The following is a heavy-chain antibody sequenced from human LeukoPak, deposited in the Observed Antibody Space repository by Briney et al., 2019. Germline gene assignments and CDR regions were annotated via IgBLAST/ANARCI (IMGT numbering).Heavy chain of an antibody. CDR3: ARAGTYCSGGSCFTSRFDP. J-gene: IGHJ5*02. CDR2: LRGRGGST. Sequence: GGSLRLSCVVSGFLFSRYDMSWVRQAPGKGLEWVSGLRGRGGSTYYADSVKGRFTISRDNAKNTLYLQMNSLRAEDTAVYYCARAGTYCSGGSCFTSRFDPWGQGTLVTVSS. D-gene: IGHD2-15*01. V-gene: IGHV3-23*01. CDR1: GFLFSRYD.